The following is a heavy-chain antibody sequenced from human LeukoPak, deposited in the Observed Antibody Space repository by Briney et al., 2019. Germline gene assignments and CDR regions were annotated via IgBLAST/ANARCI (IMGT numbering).Heavy chain of an antibody. CDR1: GVSISSYY. CDR3: ARLKTAMVSYYYSGMDV. J-gene: IGHJ6*02. V-gene: IGHV4-59*01. D-gene: IGHD5-18*01. CDR2: LYNSGST. Sequence: TSETLSLTCTASGVSISSYYWSWIRQPPGKGLEWIGYLYNSGSTNYNPSLKSRVTISVDTSKNQFSLKLSSVTAADTAVYYCARLKTAMVSYYYSGMDVWGQGTTVTVSS.